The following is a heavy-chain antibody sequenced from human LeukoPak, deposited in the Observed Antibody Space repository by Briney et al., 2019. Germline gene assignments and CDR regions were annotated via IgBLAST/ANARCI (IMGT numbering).Heavy chain of an antibody. CDR3: ARDRGDDYSYYYYYYMDV. CDR1: GGSISSYY. V-gene: IGHV4-59*01. Sequence: SETLSLTCTVSGGSISSYYWSWIRQPPGKGLEWIGYIYYSGSTNYNPSLKSRVTISVDTSKNQFSLKLSSVTAADTAVYYCARDRGDDYSYYYYYYMDVWGKGTTVTVSS. D-gene: IGHD4-11*01. J-gene: IGHJ6*03. CDR2: IYYSGST.